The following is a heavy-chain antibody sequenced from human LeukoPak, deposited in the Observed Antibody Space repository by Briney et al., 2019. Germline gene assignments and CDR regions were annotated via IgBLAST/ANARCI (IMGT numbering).Heavy chain of an antibody. D-gene: IGHD5-24*01. V-gene: IGHV4-59*01. CDR3: ARGDGYKRIYWYFDL. CDR1: GGSFSGYY. Sequence: SETLSLTCAVYGGSFSGYYWSWIRQPPGKGLEWIGYIYNSGSTDYNPSLNSRVTISVDTSKNQFSLKLSSVTAADTAVYYCARGDGYKRIYWYFDLWGRGTLVTVSS. J-gene: IGHJ2*01. CDR2: IYNSGST.